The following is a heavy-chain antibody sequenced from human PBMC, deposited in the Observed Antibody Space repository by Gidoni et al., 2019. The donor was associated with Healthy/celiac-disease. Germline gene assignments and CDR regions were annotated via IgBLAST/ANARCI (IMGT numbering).Heavy chain of an antibody. Sequence: EVQLVESGGGLGQPGGALRLSCAASGFTFSSYWMHWVRQAPGKGRVWVSRINRDGSSTSYADSVKGRFTISRDNAKNTLYLQMNSLRAEDTAVYYCAREGAGIAAAGPPYAFDIWGQGTMVTVSS. CDR2: INRDGSST. V-gene: IGHV3-74*01. J-gene: IGHJ3*02. D-gene: IGHD6-13*01. CDR1: GFTFSSYW. CDR3: AREGAGIAAAGPPYAFDI.